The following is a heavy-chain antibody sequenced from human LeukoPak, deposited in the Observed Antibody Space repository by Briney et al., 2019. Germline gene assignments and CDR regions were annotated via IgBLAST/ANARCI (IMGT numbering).Heavy chain of an antibody. Sequence: GGSLRLSCAASGFTFSNAWMSWVRQAPGKGLEWVGRIKSKNDGGTPDYAAPVQGRFTISRDDSKNTLYLQMNSLRAEDTAVYYCATDYYDSSGYYTAYFDYWGQGTLVTVSS. V-gene: IGHV3-15*01. CDR1: GFTFSNAW. D-gene: IGHD3-22*01. CDR3: ATDYYDSSGYYTAYFDY. CDR2: IKSKNDGGTP. J-gene: IGHJ4*02.